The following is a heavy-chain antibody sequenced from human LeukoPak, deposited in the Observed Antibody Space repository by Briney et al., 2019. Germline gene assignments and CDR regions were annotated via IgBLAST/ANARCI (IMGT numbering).Heavy chain of an antibody. CDR2: ISPSGGGT. V-gene: IGHV3-23*01. D-gene: IGHD7-27*01. J-gene: IGHJ4*02. CDR1: GFTVSRDY. CDR3: AQDLAWGAFDH. Sequence: GGSLRLSCAASGFTVSRDYMSWVRQAPGKGLEWVSGISPSGGGTYYADSVKGRFTISRDDSKNTLSLQMNSLRVEDTAVYYCAQDLAWGAFDHWGQGTLVTVSS.